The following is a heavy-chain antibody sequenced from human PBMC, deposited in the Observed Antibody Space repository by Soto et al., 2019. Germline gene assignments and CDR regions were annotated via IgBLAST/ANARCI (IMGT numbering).Heavy chain of an antibody. Sequence: RRLSCAASGFNVGAFAVNWVRQAPGKGLEWVSGISVSDAFIYYADSVRSRFSISRDASENILYLQMNSLRVDDTALYYCTRETVAGITGLDYWGPGTLVTVSS. D-gene: IGHD1-20*01. CDR2: ISVSDAFI. CDR1: GFNVGAFA. V-gene: IGHV3-23*01. CDR3: TRETVAGITGLDY. J-gene: IGHJ4*02.